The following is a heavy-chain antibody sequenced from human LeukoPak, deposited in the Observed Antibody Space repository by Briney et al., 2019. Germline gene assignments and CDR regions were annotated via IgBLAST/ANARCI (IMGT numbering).Heavy chain of an antibody. CDR2: ISGSGGST. V-gene: IGHV3-23*01. J-gene: IGHJ5*02. CDR1: GFTFSSYA. Sequence: SGGSLRLSCAASGFTFSSYAMSWVRQAPGKGLEWVSAISGSGGSTYYADSVKGRFTISRDNSKNTLYLQVNSLRAEDTAVYYCAKESGDYRNNLFVPWGQGTLVTISS. CDR3: AKESGDYRNNLFVP. D-gene: IGHD4-11*01.